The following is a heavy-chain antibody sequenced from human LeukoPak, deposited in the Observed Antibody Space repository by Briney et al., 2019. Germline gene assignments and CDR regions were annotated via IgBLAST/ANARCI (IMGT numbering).Heavy chain of an antibody. CDR2: ISSNGGST. V-gene: IGHV3-64*01. Sequence: GGSLRLSCAASGFTFSSYAMHWVRQAPGKGLEYVSAISSNGGSTYYANSVKGRFTISRDNSKNTLYLQMGSLRAEDMAVYYCARLRYNDFWSGSWKFYYSMDVWGKGTTVTVSS. J-gene: IGHJ6*03. CDR3: ARLRYNDFWSGSWKFYYSMDV. D-gene: IGHD3-3*01. CDR1: GFTFSSYA.